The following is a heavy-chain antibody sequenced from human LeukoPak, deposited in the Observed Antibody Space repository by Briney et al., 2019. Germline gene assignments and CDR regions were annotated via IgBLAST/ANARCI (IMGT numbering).Heavy chain of an antibody. CDR3: ARGKRGKGLKTYYYDSSGYWPIDY. D-gene: IGHD3-22*01. CDR2: MHHSGSN. Sequence: PSETLPLTCAVYGGSFSGYYWSWIPESPGKGLEWIGDMHHSGSNNYNPSLKSRVTISVDTSKNQFSLKLSSVTAADTAVYYCARGKRGKGLKTYYYDSSGYWPIDYWGQGTLVTVSS. J-gene: IGHJ4*02. V-gene: IGHV4-34*01. CDR1: GGSFSGYY.